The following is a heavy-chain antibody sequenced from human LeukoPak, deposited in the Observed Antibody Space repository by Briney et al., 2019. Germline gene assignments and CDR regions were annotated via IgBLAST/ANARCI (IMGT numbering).Heavy chain of an antibody. Sequence: ASVRNSCKASGYTLTAHYMHWVRQAPGQGLEWMGWINPNSGGTNSAEKFQGRVTMTRDTSISTAFMELTSLTSDVTAVYYCARGAATDSNWFDPWGQGTLVTVSS. CDR3: ARGAATDSNWFDP. V-gene: IGHV1-2*02. D-gene: IGHD6-13*01. J-gene: IGHJ5*02. CDR1: GYTLTAHY. CDR2: INPNSGGT.